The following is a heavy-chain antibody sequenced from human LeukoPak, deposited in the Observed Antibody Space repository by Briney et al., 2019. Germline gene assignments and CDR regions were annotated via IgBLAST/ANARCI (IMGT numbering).Heavy chain of an antibody. J-gene: IGHJ4*02. CDR1: GGSFSGYY. CDR3: ARGLASGYPPIPFDY. CDR2: IIDTGST. V-gene: IGHV4-34*12. D-gene: IGHD3-3*01. Sequence: SETLSLTCAVCGGSFSGYYWTWIRQPPGKGLEWIGEIIDTGSTKYNSSLKSRVTISVDTSKNQFSLSLDSVTAADTAVHYCARGLASGYPPIPFDYWGQGTLVTVSS.